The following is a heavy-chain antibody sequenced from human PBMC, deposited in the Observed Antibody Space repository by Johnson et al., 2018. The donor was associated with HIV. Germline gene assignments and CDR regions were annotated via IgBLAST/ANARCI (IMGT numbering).Heavy chain of an antibody. V-gene: IGHV3-74*02. J-gene: IGHJ3*02. CDR1: GFTFSSYW. CDR3: ARVQLLADDVFNI. Sequence: MQLVESGGGLVQPGGSLRLSCAASGFTFSSYWMSWVRQAPGKGLEWVSRINSDGSSTSYADSVKGRFTISRDNAKNTLYLQMDSLGAEDTAVYYCARVQLLADDVFNIWGQGTMVTVSS. D-gene: IGHD3-10*01. CDR2: INSDGSST.